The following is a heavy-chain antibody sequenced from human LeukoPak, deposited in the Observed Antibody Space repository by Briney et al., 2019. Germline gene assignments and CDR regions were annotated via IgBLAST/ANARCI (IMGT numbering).Heavy chain of an antibody. D-gene: IGHD1-26*01. J-gene: IGHJ3*02. Sequence: ASVKVSCKASGYTFTSYGISWLRQAPGQGLEWMGWISAYNGNTNYAQKLQGRVTMTTDTSTSTAYMELRSLRSDDTAVYYCARDQVGATRLNDAFDIWGQGTMVTVSS. V-gene: IGHV1-18*01. CDR2: ISAYNGNT. CDR3: ARDQVGATRLNDAFDI. CDR1: GYTFTSYG.